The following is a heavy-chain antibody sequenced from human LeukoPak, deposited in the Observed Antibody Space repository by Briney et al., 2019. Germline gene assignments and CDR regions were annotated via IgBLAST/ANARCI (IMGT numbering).Heavy chain of an antibody. Sequence: SGRSLRLSCAASGFTFSTYGMHWVRQAPGKGLEWVAVISYDGSNKHYADSVKGRFTISRDNSKNTVYLQMNSLRAEDTAVYYCAKKRDSSSWYLNLRDQWGQGTLVTVSS. D-gene: IGHD6-13*01. V-gene: IGHV3-30*18. CDR2: ISYDGSNK. CDR1: GFTFSTYG. J-gene: IGHJ4*02. CDR3: AKKRDSSSWYLNLRDQ.